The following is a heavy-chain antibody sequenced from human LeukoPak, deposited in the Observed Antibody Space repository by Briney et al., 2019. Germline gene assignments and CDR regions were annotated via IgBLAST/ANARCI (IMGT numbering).Heavy chain of an antibody. CDR3: ARGYSSLSCAFDI. J-gene: IGHJ3*02. CDR1: VFTFNTYG. D-gene: IGHD6-19*01. Sequence: GRSLRLSCAASVFTFNTYGMHWVRQAPGKGLEWVALIWYDGSTKFYADSVKGRFTISRDKSRDTLYLQMDSLSAEDTAIYYCARGYSSLSCAFDIWGQGTMVTVSS. V-gene: IGHV3-33*01. CDR2: IWYDGSTK.